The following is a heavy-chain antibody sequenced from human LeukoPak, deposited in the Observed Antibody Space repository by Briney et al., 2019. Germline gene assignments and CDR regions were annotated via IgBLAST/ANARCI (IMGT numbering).Heavy chain of an antibody. Sequence: PSETLSLTCAVSGGSFTSSHHRWSWARQPPGKGLEWIGEIYHSGTTNYNPSLKSRVTMSLDKSNNQFSLRLSSVTAADTAVYFCATYVNGECCAYYYDYWGQGTLVTVSS. D-gene: IGHD3-10*01. CDR1: GGSFTSSHHR. CDR2: IYHSGTT. V-gene: IGHV4-4*02. CDR3: ATYVNGECCAYYYDY. J-gene: IGHJ4*02.